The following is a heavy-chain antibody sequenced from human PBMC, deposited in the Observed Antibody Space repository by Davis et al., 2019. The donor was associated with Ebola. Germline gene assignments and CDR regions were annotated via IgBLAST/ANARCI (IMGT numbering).Heavy chain of an antibody. CDR2: IYWNDDK. Sequence: SGPTLVKPTETLTLTCPFSGFSLNTSGVGVGWIRQPPGKALEWLALIYWNDDKRYSPALKSRLTITTDASKNQVVLTMANTGPVDTATYFCAHVPYFFDSSGSYPAAFDYWGQGTLVTVSS. CDR1: GFSLNTSGVG. J-gene: IGHJ4*02. D-gene: IGHD3-22*01. V-gene: IGHV2-5*01. CDR3: AHVPYFFDSSGSYPAAFDY.